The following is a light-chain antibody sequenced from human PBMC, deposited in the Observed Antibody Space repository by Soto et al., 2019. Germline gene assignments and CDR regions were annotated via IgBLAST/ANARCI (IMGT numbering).Light chain of an antibody. CDR1: SSEGGGYNY. V-gene: IGLV2-14*01. Sequence: QAVLTQPASGAWSPGQSITLSCTGTSSEGGGYNYVSWYQQQPGKAPKFMIYDVTNRPSGVSNRFSGSKSGNTASLTISGLQAEDEADYYCCSYTTSNTRQIVFGTGTKVTVL. J-gene: IGLJ1*01. CDR3: CSYTTSNTRQIV. CDR2: DVT.